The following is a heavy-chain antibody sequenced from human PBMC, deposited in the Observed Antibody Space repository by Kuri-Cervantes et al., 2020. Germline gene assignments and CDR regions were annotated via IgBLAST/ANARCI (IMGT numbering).Heavy chain of an antibody. CDR2: ISYDGSNK. CDR3: ARGPNLFRITIFGVPPPHFDY. V-gene: IGHV3-30*03. J-gene: IGHJ4*02. CDR1: GFTFSSYG. D-gene: IGHD3-3*01. Sequence: GESLKISCAASGFTFSSYGMHWVRQAPGKGLEWVAVISYDGSNKYYADSVKGRFTISRDNSKNTLYLQMNSLRAEDTAVYYCARGPNLFRITIFGVPPPHFDYWGQGTLVTVSS.